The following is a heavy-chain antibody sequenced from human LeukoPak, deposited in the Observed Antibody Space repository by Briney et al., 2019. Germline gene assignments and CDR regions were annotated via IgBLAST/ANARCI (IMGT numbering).Heavy chain of an antibody. D-gene: IGHD2-8*02. V-gene: IGHV3-48*01. CDR3: AKATRSSLVASFDV. Sequence: GGSLRLSCAVSGFTFSNSGMNWVRQAPGKGLEWVSYISSSRSTTYYADSVKGRFTISRDNSKNTLYLQMNSLRAEDTALYYCAKATRSSLVASFDVWGQGTMVTVSS. CDR2: ISSSRSTT. CDR1: GFTFSNSG. J-gene: IGHJ3*01.